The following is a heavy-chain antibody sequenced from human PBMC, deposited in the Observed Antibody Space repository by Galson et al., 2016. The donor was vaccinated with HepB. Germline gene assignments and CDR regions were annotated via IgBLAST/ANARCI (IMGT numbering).Heavy chain of an antibody. CDR1: GYSFTSYW. CDR2: IDPRDPYT. D-gene: IGHD3-10*01. J-gene: IGHJ4*02. V-gene: IGHV5-10-1*01. CDR3: AGGHYGSGSFYLFDY. Sequence: QSGAEVKKPGESLRISCKGSGYSFTSYWISWVRQMPGKGLEWMGRIDPRDPYTNYSPSFQGHVTISADKSISTAYLQWSSLKASDTAMYYCAGGHYGSGSFYLFDYWGQGTLVTVSS.